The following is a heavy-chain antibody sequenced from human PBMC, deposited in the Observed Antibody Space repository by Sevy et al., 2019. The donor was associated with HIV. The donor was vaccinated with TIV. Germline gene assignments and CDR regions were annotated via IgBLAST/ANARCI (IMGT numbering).Heavy chain of an antibody. V-gene: IGHV4-4*07. CDR1: GDSISSSY. D-gene: IGHD3-22*01. J-gene: IGHJ4*02. CDR3: AREFFYDSSDYYTPAYYFDY. Sequence: SETLSLTSAVSGDSISSSYWSWIRQPAGKGLEWIGRIYISESTNYNPSLKSRVTMSLDTSKNQFSLRLSSVTAADTAVYYCAREFFYDSSDYYTPAYYFDYWGQGTLVTVSS. CDR2: IYISEST.